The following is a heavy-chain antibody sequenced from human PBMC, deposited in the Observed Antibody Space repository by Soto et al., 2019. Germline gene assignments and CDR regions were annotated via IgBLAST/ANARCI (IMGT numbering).Heavy chain of an antibody. J-gene: IGHJ2*01. Sequence: QVQLQESGPGVVKPSQTLSFTCTVSGGSISSDNYYWSWIRQPPGKGLEWIGYIYYSGSTYYNPSLKSRLTISQDTSKNQLSLKLSSATAADTAVYYCARRVVSGGWYFDLWGRGTLVTVSS. V-gene: IGHV4-30-4*01. D-gene: IGHD3-22*01. CDR1: GGSISSDNYY. CDR3: ARRVVSGGWYFDL. CDR2: IYYSGST.